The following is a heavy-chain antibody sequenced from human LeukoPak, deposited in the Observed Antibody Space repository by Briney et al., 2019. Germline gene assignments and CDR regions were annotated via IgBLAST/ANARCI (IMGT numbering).Heavy chain of an antibody. J-gene: IGHJ5*02. V-gene: IGHV1-18*04. Sequence: ASVKVSCKASGYTFTGYYIHWVRQAPGQGLEWMGWITPRNGGTNYAQKLQGRVTMTTDTSTSTAYMELRSLRSDDTAVYYCARVEGPAETYYDFWSGYYSYNWFDPWGQGTLVTVSS. CDR3: ARVEGPAETYYDFWSGYYSYNWFDP. CDR1: GYTFTGYY. CDR2: ITPRNGGT. D-gene: IGHD3-3*01.